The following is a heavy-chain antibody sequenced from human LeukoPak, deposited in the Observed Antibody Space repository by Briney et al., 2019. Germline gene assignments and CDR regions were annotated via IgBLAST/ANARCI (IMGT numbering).Heavy chain of an antibody. Sequence: SETLSLTCAVYGGSFSGYYWSWIRQPPGKGLEWIGEINHSGSTNYNPSLKSRVTISVDTSKNQFSLKLSSVTAADTAVYYCASEEYYDSGGSRWGQGTLVTVSS. CDR1: GGSFSGYY. V-gene: IGHV4-34*01. CDR2: INHSGST. D-gene: IGHD3-9*01. J-gene: IGHJ4*02. CDR3: ASEEYYDSGGSR.